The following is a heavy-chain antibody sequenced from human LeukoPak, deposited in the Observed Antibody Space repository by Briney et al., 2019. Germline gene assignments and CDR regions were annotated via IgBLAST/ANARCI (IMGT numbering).Heavy chain of an antibody. CDR1: GFTFSSYS. Sequence: GGSLRLSCAASGFTFSSYSMNWVPQAPGKGLEWVSSISSSSSAIYYAASVKGRFTISRDNAKNSLYLQMNSLRDEDTAVYYCARGALRYSDYWGQGTLVTVSS. CDR2: ISSSSSAI. D-gene: IGHD3-9*01. J-gene: IGHJ4*02. CDR3: ARGALRYSDY. V-gene: IGHV3-48*02.